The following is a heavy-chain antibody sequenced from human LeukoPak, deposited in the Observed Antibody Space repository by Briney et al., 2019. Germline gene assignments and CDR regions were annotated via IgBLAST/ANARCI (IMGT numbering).Heavy chain of an antibody. CDR2: IKEDGSEK. CDR1: GFTFSTYW. Sequence: PGGSLRLSCAASGFTFSTYWMSWVRQAPGKGLEWVANIKEDGSEKYYVDSVKGRFTISRDNAKNSLYLQMNSLRAEDTAVYYCAELGITMIGGVWGKGTTVTISS. V-gene: IGHV3-7*01. J-gene: IGHJ6*04. D-gene: IGHD3-10*02. CDR3: AELGITMIGGV.